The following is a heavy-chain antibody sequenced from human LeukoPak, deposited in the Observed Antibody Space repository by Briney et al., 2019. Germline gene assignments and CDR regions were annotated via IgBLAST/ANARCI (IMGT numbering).Heavy chain of an antibody. D-gene: IGHD1-14*01. CDR2: IYYSGST. CDR1: GGSISSYY. J-gene: IGHJ4*02. CDR3: AKDIRDSGTYNFDY. V-gene: IGHV4-59*01. Sequence: PSETLSLTCTVSGGSISSYYWSWIRQSPGKGLEWIGYIYYSGSTNYNPSLKSRVTISVDRSKNQFSLKLSSVTAADTAVYYCAKDIRDSGTYNFDYWGQGTLVTVSS.